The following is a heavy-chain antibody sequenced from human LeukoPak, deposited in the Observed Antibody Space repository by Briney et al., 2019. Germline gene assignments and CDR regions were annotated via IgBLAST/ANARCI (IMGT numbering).Heavy chain of an antibody. CDR3: AINQAGYCGGGSCYRHEFYYMDV. J-gene: IGHJ6*03. D-gene: IGHD2-15*01. CDR1: GGTFSSYV. CDR2: IIPIFGTA. Sequence: SVKVSCKASGGTFSSYVINWVRQAPGQGLEWMGGIIPIFGTANYAQKFQGRVTITADKSTSTAYMELSSLRSEDTAMYYCAINQAGYCGGGSCYRHEFYYMDVWGKGTSVTVSS. V-gene: IGHV1-69*06.